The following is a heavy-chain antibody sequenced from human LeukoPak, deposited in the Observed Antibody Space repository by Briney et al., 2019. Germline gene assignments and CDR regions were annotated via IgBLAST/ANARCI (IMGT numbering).Heavy chain of an antibody. J-gene: IGHJ4*02. Sequence: SETLSLTCTVSGGSISSSSYYWDWIRQPPGKGLEWIGSIYYSGTTYYNPSLKSRLTISVDTSKNQFSLKLSSVTAADTAVYYCARKGVGYYDSGSYYNTPFDYWGQGTLVTVSS. CDR2: IYYSGTT. CDR1: GGSISSSSYY. V-gene: IGHV4-39*07. D-gene: IGHD3-10*01. CDR3: ARKGVGYYDSGSYYNTPFDY.